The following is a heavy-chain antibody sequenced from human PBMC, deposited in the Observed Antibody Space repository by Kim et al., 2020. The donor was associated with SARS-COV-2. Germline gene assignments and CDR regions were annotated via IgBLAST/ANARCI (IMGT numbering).Heavy chain of an antibody. CDR1: GGSISSSSYY. CDR2: IYYSGST. D-gene: IGHD2-15*01. J-gene: IGHJ5*02. V-gene: IGHV4-39*01. CDR3: ARRPYCSGGSCYPPAGWFDP. Sequence: SETLSLTCTVSGGSISSSSYYWGWIRQPPGKGLEWIGSIYYSGSTYYNPSLKSRVTISVDTSKNQFPLKLSSVTAADTAVYYCARRPYCSGGSCYPPAGWFDPWGQGTLVTVSS.